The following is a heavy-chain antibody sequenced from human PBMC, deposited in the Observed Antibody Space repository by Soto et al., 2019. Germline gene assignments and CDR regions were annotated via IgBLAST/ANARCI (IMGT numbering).Heavy chain of an antibody. CDR2: INAVNGAT. V-gene: IGHV1-3*01. Sequence: ASVKVSCKASGYAFTSYAMNWVRQAPGQRLEWMGRINAVNGATKYSQNFQDRLTITRDPSANTAFMELSSLRPEDTAVYYCARGSAAAGPYYFDYWAQGTLVTVSS. CDR1: GYAFTSYA. D-gene: IGHD6-13*01. J-gene: IGHJ4*02. CDR3: ARGSAAAGPYYFDY.